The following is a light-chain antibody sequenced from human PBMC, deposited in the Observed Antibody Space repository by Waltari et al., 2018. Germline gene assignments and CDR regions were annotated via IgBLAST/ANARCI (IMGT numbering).Light chain of an antibody. CDR2: AAS. Sequence: AIRMTQSPSSFSASTGDRVTITCRASQGISSYLAWYQQKPGKAPKLLIYAASTLQSGVPSRFSGSGSGTDFTLTISSLQAEDVAVYYCQQYYSFPITFGQGTRLEIK. CDR3: QQYYSFPIT. V-gene: IGKV1-8*01. J-gene: IGKJ5*01. CDR1: QGISSY.